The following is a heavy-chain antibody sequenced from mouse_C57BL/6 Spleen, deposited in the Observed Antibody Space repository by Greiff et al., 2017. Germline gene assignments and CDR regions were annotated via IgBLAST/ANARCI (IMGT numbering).Heavy chain of an antibody. J-gene: IGHJ1*03. D-gene: IGHD1-1*01. CDR2: IWRGGST. CDR1: GFSLTSYG. V-gene: IGHV2-5*01. Sequence: QVQLKESGPGLVQPSQSLSITCTVSGFSLTSYGVHWVRQSPGKGLEWLGVIWRGGSTDYNAAFTSRLSITKDNSKSQVFFKMNSLQADDTAIYYCAKNNYGSSYLYWYFDVWGTGTTVTVSS. CDR3: AKNNYGSSYLYWYFDV.